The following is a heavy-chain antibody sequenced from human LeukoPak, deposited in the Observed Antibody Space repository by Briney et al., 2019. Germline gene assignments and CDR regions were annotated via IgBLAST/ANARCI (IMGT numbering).Heavy chain of an antibody. D-gene: IGHD5-12*01. Sequence: SETLSLTCTVSGGSISSSSYYWGWIRQPPGKGLEWIGSIYYSGSTYYNPSLKSRVTISVDTSKNQFSLKLSSVTAADTAVYYCARVATINSAIDYWGQGTLVTVSS. CDR1: GGSISSSSYY. V-gene: IGHV4-39*07. J-gene: IGHJ4*02. CDR3: ARVATINSAIDY. CDR2: IYYSGST.